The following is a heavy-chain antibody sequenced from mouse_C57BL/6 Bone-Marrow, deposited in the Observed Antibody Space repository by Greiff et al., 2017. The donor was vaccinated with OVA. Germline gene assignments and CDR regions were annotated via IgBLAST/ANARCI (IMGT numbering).Heavy chain of an antibody. V-gene: IGHV2-5*01. CDR2: IWRGGST. CDR1: GFSLTSYG. CDR3: AKTAYYSNYPFDY. D-gene: IGHD2-5*01. J-gene: IGHJ2*01. Sequence: VKLQQSGPGLVQPSQSLSITCTVSGFSLTSYGVHWVRQSPGKGLEWLGVIWRGGSTDYNAAFMSRLSITKDNSKSQVFFKMNSLQADDTAIYYCAKTAYYSNYPFDYWGQGTTLTVSS.